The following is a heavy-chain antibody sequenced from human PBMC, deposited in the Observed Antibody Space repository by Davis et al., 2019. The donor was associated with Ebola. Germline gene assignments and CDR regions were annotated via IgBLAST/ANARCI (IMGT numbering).Heavy chain of an antibody. D-gene: IGHD2-2*01. Sequence: PSETLSLTCTVSGGAISSYYWSWIRQPPGQGLEWIGSVYYSGTTLYNPSLKSRVTMSVDTSKSQFSLRLTSLTAADTAMYYCAKAQYCTSTTCYDRFDPWGQGTLVSVTS. CDR1: GGAISSYY. CDR3: AKAQYCTSTTCYDRFDP. CDR2: VYYSGTT. V-gene: IGHV4-59*01. J-gene: IGHJ5*02.